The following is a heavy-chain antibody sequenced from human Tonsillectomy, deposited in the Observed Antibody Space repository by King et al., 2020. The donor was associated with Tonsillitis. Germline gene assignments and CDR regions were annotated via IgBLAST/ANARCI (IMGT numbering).Heavy chain of an antibody. J-gene: IGHJ3*02. D-gene: IGHD3-10*01. Sequence: VQLVESGGGVVQPGGSLRLSCAASGFTFSRYGMHWVRQAPGKGLEWVAFIGYDGRDKYYADSVKGRFTISRDNSKNTLYLQMNSLRAEDTDVYYCAREGIDAFDNWGQGTMVTVSS. V-gene: IGHV3-30*02. CDR2: IGYDGRDK. CDR1: GFTFSRYG. CDR3: AREGIDAFDN.